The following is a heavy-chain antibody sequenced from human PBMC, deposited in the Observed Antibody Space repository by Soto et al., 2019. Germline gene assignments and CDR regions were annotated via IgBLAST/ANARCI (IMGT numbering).Heavy chain of an antibody. V-gene: IGHV5-51*01. Sequence: GESLKISCKASGYSFTSYWIGWVRQMPGRGLEWMGVIYPGGSDTRYSPSFQGQVTISADKSISTAYLQWSSLRASDTAMCYCARGPRDYYDSSGYYLPHWFDPWGQGTLVTVSS. D-gene: IGHD3-22*01. CDR1: GYSFTSYW. J-gene: IGHJ5*02. CDR2: IYPGGSDT. CDR3: ARGPRDYYDSSGYYLPHWFDP.